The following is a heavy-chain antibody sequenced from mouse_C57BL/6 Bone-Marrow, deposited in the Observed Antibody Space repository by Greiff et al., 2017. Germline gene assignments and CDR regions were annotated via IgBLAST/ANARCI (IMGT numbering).Heavy chain of an antibody. D-gene: IGHD1-1*01. J-gene: IGHJ1*03. Sequence: EVMLVESGGGLVKPGGSLKISCAASGFTFSSYTMSWVRQTPEKRLQWVAAISGGGGTTYYHERVKGRFTISRDNAKNILYLQMSSLRSEDTAFYYCSRRVTTVLATKNFDVWGTGTTVTVSS. CDR3: SRRVTTVLATKNFDV. CDR1: GFTFSSYT. CDR2: ISGGGGTT. V-gene: IGHV5-9*01.